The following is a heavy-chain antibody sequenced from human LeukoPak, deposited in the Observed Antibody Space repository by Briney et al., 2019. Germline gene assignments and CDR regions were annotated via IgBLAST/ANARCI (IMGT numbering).Heavy chain of an antibody. V-gene: IGHV1-46*01. Sequence: ASVKVSCKASGYTFTSYCVHWVRQAPGQGLEWMGMTDPSGGATSHAQKFQGRVTMTRDTSTSTVYMELSSLRSEDTALYYCARGTTVTPNYYFYGMDVWGPGTTVTVSS. CDR2: TDPSGGAT. CDR1: GYTFTSYC. J-gene: IGHJ6*02. D-gene: IGHD4-17*01. CDR3: ARGTTVTPNYYFYGMDV.